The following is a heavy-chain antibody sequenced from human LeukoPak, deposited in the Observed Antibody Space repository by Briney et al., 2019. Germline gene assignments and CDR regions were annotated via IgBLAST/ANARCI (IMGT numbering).Heavy chain of an antibody. CDR2: IYDSGST. CDR3: ARRVTTRLPFRY. CDR1: GGSISSYY. J-gene: IGHJ4*02. D-gene: IGHD4-17*01. Sequence: SETLSLTCTVSGGSISSYYWSWIRQPPGKGLELIGYIYDSGSTNYNPSLKSRVTISVDTSKKQFSLKLTSVTAADTAVYYCARRVTTRLPFRYWGQGNLVTVSS. V-gene: IGHV4-59*12.